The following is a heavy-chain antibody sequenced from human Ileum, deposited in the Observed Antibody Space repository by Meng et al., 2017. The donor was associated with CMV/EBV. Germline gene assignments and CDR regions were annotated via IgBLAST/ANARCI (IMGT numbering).Heavy chain of an antibody. CDR2: INTKTGKA. CDR3: TRDYSYGGYTEFDY. D-gene: IGHD5-12*01. J-gene: IGHJ4*02. V-gene: IGHV7-4-1*02. Sequence: KPSGYKFTYWPINWVRQAPGQGLEWMGQINTKTGKAIYAQGFAGRFEFSLDTSVSTAYLQINSLKAEDTAMYYCTRDYSYGGYTEFDYWGQGTLVTVSS. CDR1: GYKFTYWP.